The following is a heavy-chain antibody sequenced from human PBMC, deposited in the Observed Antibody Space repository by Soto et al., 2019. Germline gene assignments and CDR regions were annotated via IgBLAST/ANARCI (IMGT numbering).Heavy chain of an antibody. V-gene: IGHV1-2*02. CDR2: INPNSGVA. D-gene: IGHD5-12*01. J-gene: IGHJ6*02. CDR1: GYTFTAYY. CDR3: ARQGSGSEYPQYFYYGMDV. Sequence: VALVQPGAEVEKPGAAVRIPCKTSGYTFTAYYIHWVRQAPGQGLEWMGWINPNSGVANYAQNFQGRVTMTRDTSISTVYMELTKMRSEDTTIYYCARQGSGSEYPQYFYYGMDVWGQGTTAAASS.